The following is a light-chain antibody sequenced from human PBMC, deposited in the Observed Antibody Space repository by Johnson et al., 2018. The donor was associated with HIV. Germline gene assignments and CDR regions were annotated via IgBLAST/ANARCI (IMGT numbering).Light chain of an antibody. V-gene: IGLV1-51*02. Sequence: QSVLTQTPSVSAAPGQKVTISCSGSSSDMGNYAVSWYQQLPGTAPKLLIYENNKRPSGIPDRFSGSKSGTSATLGITGLQTGDEADYYCGTWDSNRSAYVFGTGTKVTVL. CDR1: SSDMGNYA. J-gene: IGLJ1*01. CDR3: GTWDSNRSAYV. CDR2: ENN.